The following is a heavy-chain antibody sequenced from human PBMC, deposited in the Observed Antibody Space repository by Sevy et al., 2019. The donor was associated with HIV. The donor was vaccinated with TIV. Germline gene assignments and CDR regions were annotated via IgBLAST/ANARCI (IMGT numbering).Heavy chain of an antibody. CDR1: GFTLSHRA. D-gene: IGHD2-8*01. CDR3: ARDRGNPPTAILYHFDH. CDR2: ISYNGDDK. Sequence: GGSLRLSCRASGFTLSHRALHWVRQTPGMGLEWIASISYNGDDKVYADSVEGRFTIHRDNSENTLYLQMTSLRTEDTGGDFCARDRGNPPTAILYHFDHWGLGTLVTVSS. V-gene: IGHV3-30-3*01. J-gene: IGHJ4*02.